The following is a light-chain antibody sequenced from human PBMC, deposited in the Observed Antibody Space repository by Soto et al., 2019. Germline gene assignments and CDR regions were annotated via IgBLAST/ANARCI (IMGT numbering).Light chain of an antibody. V-gene: IGLV2-14*01. CDR2: EVN. Sequence: QSVLTQPASVSGSPGQSITISCTGTSSEVGGYDYVSWYQLHPGKAPKLMVFEVNNRPSGVSYRFSGSKSGNTASLTISGLQAEDEADYFCSSYSISTAYLFGTGTKVTVL. CDR3: SSYSISTAYL. J-gene: IGLJ1*01. CDR1: SSEVGGYDY.